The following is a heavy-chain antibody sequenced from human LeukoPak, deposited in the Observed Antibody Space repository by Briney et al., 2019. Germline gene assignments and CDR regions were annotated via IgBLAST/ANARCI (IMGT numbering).Heavy chain of an antibody. J-gene: IGHJ4*02. CDR3: AKAGWLYYYDSSGYYLSSFDD. CDR1: GFTFSSYG. CDR2: ISYDGSNK. Sequence: GRSLRLSCAASGFTFSSYGMHWVRQAPGKGLEWVAVISYDGSNKYYADSVKGRFTISRDNSKNTLYLQMNSLRAEDTAVYYCAKAGWLYYYDSSGYYLSSFDDWGQGTLVTVSS. V-gene: IGHV3-30*18. D-gene: IGHD3-22*01.